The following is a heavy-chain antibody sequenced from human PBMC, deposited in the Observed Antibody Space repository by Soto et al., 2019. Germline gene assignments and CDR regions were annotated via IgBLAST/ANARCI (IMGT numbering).Heavy chain of an antibody. CDR2: IIPIYGTA. D-gene: IGHD5-18*01. V-gene: IGHV1-69*13. Sequence: SVKVSCKASGYTFTSYGISWVRQAPGQGLEWMGGIIPIYGTANYAQKFQGRVTITADESTSTAYMELNSLRSEDTAVYFCARARGYSYGPYYYYYRLDVWGQGTTVPVSS. CDR1: GYTFTSYG. J-gene: IGHJ6*02. CDR3: ARARGYSYGPYYYYYRLDV.